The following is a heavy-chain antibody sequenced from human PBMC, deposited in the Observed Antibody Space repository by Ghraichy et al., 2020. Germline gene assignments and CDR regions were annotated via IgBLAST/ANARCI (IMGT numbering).Heavy chain of an antibody. Sequence: SVKVSCKASGGTFSSYAISWVRQAPGQGLEWMGGIIPIFGTANYAQKFQGRVTITADESTSTAYMELSSLRSEDTAVYYCARAKCSGGSCYSLDELGWFDPWGQGTLVTVSS. D-gene: IGHD2-15*01. V-gene: IGHV1-69*13. CDR3: ARAKCSGGSCYSLDELGWFDP. J-gene: IGHJ5*02. CDR1: GGTFSSYA. CDR2: IIPIFGTA.